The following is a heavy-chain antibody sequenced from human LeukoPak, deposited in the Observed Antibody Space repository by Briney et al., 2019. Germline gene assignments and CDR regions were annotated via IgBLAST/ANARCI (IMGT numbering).Heavy chain of an antibody. J-gene: IGHJ6*03. D-gene: IGHD6-13*01. V-gene: IGHV1-2*02. Sequence: GASVKVSCKASGYTFTGYYMHWVRRAPGQGLEWMGWINPNSGGTNYAQKFQGRVTMTRDTSISTAYMELSRLRSDDTAVYYCARDGSSSWYVVNYYYYMDVWGKGTTVTISS. CDR1: GYTFTGYY. CDR3: ARDGSSSWYVVNYYYYMDV. CDR2: INPNSGGT.